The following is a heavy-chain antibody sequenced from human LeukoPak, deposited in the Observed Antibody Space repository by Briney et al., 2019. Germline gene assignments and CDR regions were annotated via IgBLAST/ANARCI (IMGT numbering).Heavy chain of an antibody. D-gene: IGHD2-15*01. CDR1: GFTVSSNY. CDR3: AKDVRYCSGGSCYPYYFDY. V-gene: IGHV3-66*01. Sequence: GGSLRLSCAASGFTVSSNYMSWVRQASGKGLEWVSIIYGSGDTCYADSMKGRFTISRDNSKNTLYLQMNSLRAEDTAVYYCAKDVRYCSGGSCYPYYFDYWGQGTLVTVSS. J-gene: IGHJ4*02. CDR2: IYGSGDT.